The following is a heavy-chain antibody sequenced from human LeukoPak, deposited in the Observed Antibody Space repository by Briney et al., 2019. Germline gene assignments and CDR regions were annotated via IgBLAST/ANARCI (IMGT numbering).Heavy chain of an antibody. Sequence: GKSLRLSCEASGLSFRDYAMHWVRQAPGRGLEWVAVISQDGSNQNYADSVQDRVTISRDNSKNTLFLQMFTLKTEDTAVYFCVRGRADSSAYYWGPFDLWGQGAPVTVSA. D-gene: IGHD3-22*01. J-gene: IGHJ4*02. V-gene: IGHV3-30*04. CDR1: GLSFRDYA. CDR3: VRGRADSSAYYWGPFDL. CDR2: ISQDGSNQ.